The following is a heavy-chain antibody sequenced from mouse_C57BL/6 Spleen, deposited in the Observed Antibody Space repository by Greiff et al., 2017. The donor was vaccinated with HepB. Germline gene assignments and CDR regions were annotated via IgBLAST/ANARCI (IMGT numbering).Heavy chain of an antibody. J-gene: IGHJ4*01. CDR2: INPNNGGT. CDR3: ATYSNYVSYAMDY. V-gene: IGHV1-22*01. Sequence: EVQLVESGPELVKPGASVKMSCKASGYTFTDYNMHWVKQSHGKSLEWIGYINPNNGGTSYNQKFKGKATLTVNKSSSTAYMELRSLTSEDSAVYYCATYSNYVSYAMDYWGQGTSVTVSS. D-gene: IGHD2-5*01. CDR1: GYTFTDYN.